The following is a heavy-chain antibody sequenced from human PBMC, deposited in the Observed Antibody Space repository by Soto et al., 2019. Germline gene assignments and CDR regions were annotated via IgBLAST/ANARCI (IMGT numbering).Heavy chain of an antibody. J-gene: IGHJ4*02. CDR1: GGSISSGDYY. CDR2: IYYSGST. D-gene: IGHD5-18*01. Sequence: SETLSLTCTVSGGSISSGDYYWSWIRQPPGKGLEWIGYIYYSGSTYYNPSLKSRVTISVDTSKNQFSLKLSSVTAADTAVYYCARHGGRNGYSYGLGYFDYWGQGALVTVSS. V-gene: IGHV4-30-4*01. CDR3: ARHGGRNGYSYGLGYFDY.